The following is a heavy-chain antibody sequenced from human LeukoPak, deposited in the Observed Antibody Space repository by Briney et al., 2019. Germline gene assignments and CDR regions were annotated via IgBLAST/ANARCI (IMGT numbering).Heavy chain of an antibody. D-gene: IGHD3-3*01. CDR3: ARETQVIGVVWEDWFDP. CDR2: ISYDGSNK. CDR1: GFTFSSYG. J-gene: IGHJ5*02. Sequence: PGRSLRLSCAASGFTFSSYGMHWVRQAPGKGLEWVAVISYDGSNKYYADSVKGRFTISRDNSKNTLYLQMNSLRAEDTAVYYCARETQVIGVVWEDWFDPWGQGTLVTVSS. V-gene: IGHV3-30*03.